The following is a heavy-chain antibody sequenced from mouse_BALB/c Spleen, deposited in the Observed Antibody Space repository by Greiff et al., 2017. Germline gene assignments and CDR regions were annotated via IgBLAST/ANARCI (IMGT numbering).Heavy chain of an antibody. CDR2: ISSGGSYT. CDR3: ARQEGQYCNDDYFDY. D-gene: IGHD2-10*02. Sequence: EVKLVESGGDLVKPGGSLKLSCAASGFTFSSYGMSWVRQTPGKRLEWVATISSGGSYTYYPDSVKGRFTISRDNAKNTLYLQMSSLKSEDTAMYYCARQEGQYCNDDYFDYWGQGTTLTVSS. V-gene: IGHV5-6*01. J-gene: IGHJ2*01. CDR1: GFTFSSYG.